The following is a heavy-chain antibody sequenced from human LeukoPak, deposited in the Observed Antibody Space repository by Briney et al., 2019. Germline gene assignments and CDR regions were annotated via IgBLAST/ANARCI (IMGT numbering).Heavy chain of an antibody. CDR2: IYYSGST. V-gene: IGHV4-61*01. D-gene: IGHD3-22*01. Sequence: SETLSLTCTVSGGSIRSSYYYWGWIRQPPGKGLEWIGYIYYSGSTNYNPSLKSRVTISVDTSKNQFSLKLSSVTAADTAVYYCARENIVRRHYDSSGSKSPWGQGTLVTVSS. CDR1: GGSIRSSYYY. CDR3: ARENIVRRHYDSSGSKSP. J-gene: IGHJ5*02.